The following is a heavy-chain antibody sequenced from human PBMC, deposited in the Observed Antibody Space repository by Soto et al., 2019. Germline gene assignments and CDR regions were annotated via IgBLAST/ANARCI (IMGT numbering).Heavy chain of an antibody. CDR3: VRTFGYYG. J-gene: IGHJ6*01. CDR1: GYSIARGYY. CDR2: IYHAGSV. Sequence: SETLSLTCAGSGYSIARGYYWAWIRQSPGKGLEWIGSIYHAGSVYYNPSLNSRVAVSLDTSKNHFSLKLTSVTAADTAVYYCVRTFGYYG. V-gene: IGHV4-38-2*01. D-gene: IGHD3-16*01.